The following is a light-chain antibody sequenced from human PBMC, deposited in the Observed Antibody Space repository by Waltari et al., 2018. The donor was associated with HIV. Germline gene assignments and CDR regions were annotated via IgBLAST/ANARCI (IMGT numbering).Light chain of an antibody. CDR1: NSNIANNA. J-gene: IGLJ2*01. CDR3: AAWDDGLKGPV. Sequence: QSELTQSPSASGTPGQRVTISCSGSNSNIANNAVSWYQQVPGTAPKLLIYNNNERPSGVPDRFSGSKSGTSASLAISGLQSEDEADYYCAAWDDGLKGPVFGGGTQLTVL. V-gene: IGLV1-44*01. CDR2: NNN.